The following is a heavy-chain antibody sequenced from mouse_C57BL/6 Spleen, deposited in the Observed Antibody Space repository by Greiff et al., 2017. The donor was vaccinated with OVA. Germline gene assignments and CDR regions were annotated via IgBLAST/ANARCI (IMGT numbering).Heavy chain of an antibody. CDR2: INPYNGGT. V-gene: IGHV1-19*01. J-gene: IGHJ2*01. CDR1: GYTFTDYY. D-gene: IGHD1-1*01. Sequence: VQLQQSGPVLVKPGASVKMSCKASGYTFTDYYMNWVKQSHGKSLEWIGVINPYNGGTSYNQKFKGKATLTVDTSSSTAYMELNSLTSEDSAVYYCARVPITTVVFDYWGQGTTLTVSS. CDR3: ARVPITTVVFDY.